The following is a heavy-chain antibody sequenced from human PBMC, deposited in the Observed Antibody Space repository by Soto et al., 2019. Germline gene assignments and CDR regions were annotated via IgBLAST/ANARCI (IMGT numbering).Heavy chain of an antibody. CDR3: AKVKGGSYEYYYYGMDV. J-gene: IGHJ6*02. CDR1: GFTFSSYA. D-gene: IGHD1-26*01. Sequence: GGSLRLSCAASGFTFSSYAMSWVRQAPGKGLEWVSAISGSGGSTYYADSVKGRFTISRDNSKNTLYLQMNSLRAEDTAVYYCAKVKGGSYEYYYYGMDVWGQGTTVTVSS. V-gene: IGHV3-23*01. CDR2: ISGSGGST.